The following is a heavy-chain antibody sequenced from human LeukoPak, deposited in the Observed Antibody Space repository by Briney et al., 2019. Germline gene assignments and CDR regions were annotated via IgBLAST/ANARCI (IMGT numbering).Heavy chain of an antibody. CDR2: IFPSGGEI. J-gene: IGHJ3*02. D-gene: IGHD6-19*01. CDR1: GFTFSTFA. V-gene: IGHV3-23*01. Sequence: GGSLRLSCEASGFTFSTFAMIWVRQPPGKGLEWVSSIFPSGGEIHYADSVEGRFTISRDNFKNTLYLQMNSLRAEDTAVYYCAKDASSGWYLRAFDIWGQGTMVTVSS. CDR3: AKDASSGWYLRAFDI.